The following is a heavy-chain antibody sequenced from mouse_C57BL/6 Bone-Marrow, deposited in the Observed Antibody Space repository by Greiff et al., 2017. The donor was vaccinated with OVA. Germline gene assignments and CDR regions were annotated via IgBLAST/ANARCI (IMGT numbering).Heavy chain of an antibody. CDR2: ISNGGGST. Sequence: EVKLMESGGGLVQPGGSLKLSCAASGFTFSDYYMYWVRQTPEKRLEWVAYISNGGGSTYYPDTVKGRFTISRDNAKNTLYLQMSRLKSEDTAMYYCARRYDYDGTFDYWGQGTTLTVSS. V-gene: IGHV5-12*01. CDR1: GFTFSDYY. D-gene: IGHD2-4*01. J-gene: IGHJ2*01. CDR3: ARRYDYDGTFDY.